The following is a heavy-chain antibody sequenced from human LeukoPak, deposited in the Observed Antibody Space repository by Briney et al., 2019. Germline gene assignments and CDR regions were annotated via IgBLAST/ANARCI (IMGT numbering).Heavy chain of an antibody. CDR2: ISAYNGNT. V-gene: IGHV1-18*01. D-gene: IGHD2-8*02. J-gene: IGHJ6*02. Sequence: GASVKVSCKASGYTFTSYGISWVRQAPGQGLEWMGWISAYNGNTNYAQKLQGRVTMTTDTSTSTAYMELRSLRSDDTAVYYCAREVLVASTEYYYYYYGMDVWGQGTTVTVSS. CDR3: AREVLVASTEYYYYYYGMDV. CDR1: GYTFTSYG.